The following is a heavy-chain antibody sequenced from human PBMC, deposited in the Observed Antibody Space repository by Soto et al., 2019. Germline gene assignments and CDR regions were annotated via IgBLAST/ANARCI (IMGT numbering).Heavy chain of an antibody. CDR3: AREGYRSRSPSLYGMDV. Sequence: GASVKVSCKASGGTFDNYAITWVRQAPGQGLEWMAGIIPMLDSANYAEKFQDRVTITADESTSTAYMELSSLRSEDTAVYYCAREGYRSRSPSLYGMDVWGQGTTVTVSS. CDR1: GGTFDNYA. D-gene: IGHD6-13*01. J-gene: IGHJ6*02. CDR2: IIPMLDSA. V-gene: IGHV1-69*13.